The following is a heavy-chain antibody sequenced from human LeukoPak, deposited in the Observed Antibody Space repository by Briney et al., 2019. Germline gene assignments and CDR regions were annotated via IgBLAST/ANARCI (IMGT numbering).Heavy chain of an antibody. CDR1: GGSLSSRSHY. Sequence: SETLSLTCTVSGGSLSSRSHYWGWIRQPPGQGLEWIGSLSNSGNTYYNPSLKSRVTISVDTSKNEFSLKPSSVTAADTAVYYCVRWTAGTTEDSWGQGTLVTVSS. J-gene: IGHJ4*02. D-gene: IGHD1-1*01. CDR3: VRWTAGTTEDS. CDR2: LSNSGNT. V-gene: IGHV4-39*01.